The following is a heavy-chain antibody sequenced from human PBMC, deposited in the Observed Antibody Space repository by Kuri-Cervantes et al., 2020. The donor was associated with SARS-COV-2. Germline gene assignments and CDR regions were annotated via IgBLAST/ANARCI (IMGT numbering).Heavy chain of an antibody. J-gene: IGHJ4*02. CDR2: LDTSGTT. CDR3: ARHFPLLRGAHYYFDY. CDR1: GVSVTGGTYY. Sequence: SETLSLTCAVSGVSVTGGTYYWAWIRQPAGKGLEWIGHLDTSGTTTYNPSLKSRVTISLDASSNQVSLRLTSATAADTAVYYCARHFPLLRGAHYYFDYWGQGTLVTVSS. D-gene: IGHD3-10*01. V-gene: IGHV4-61*09.